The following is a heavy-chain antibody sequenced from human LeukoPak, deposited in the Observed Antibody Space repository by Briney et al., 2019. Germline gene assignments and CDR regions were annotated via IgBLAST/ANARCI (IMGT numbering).Heavy chain of an antibody. CDR1: GYSFSDNG. Sequence: ASVKVSSKASGYSFSDNGLNWVRQAPGQGLEWVGWISPYNGNTKYVENLEGRVTMTTDASTNTAYMELRSLTSDDTAVYYCAREGLGEYMAHYAFDLWGQGT. V-gene: IGHV1-18*04. CDR3: AREGLGEYMAHYAFDL. D-gene: IGHD3-16*01. CDR2: ISPYNGNT. J-gene: IGHJ3*01.